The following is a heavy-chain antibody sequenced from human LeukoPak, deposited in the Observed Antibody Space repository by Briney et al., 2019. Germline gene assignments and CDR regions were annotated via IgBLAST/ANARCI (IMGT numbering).Heavy chain of an antibody. J-gene: IGHJ4*02. CDR2: MRGSGETV. Sequence: GGSLRLSCAASGFTFSDYFMTWTRQAPGNGLQWIAHMRGSGETVSYADSVRGRFTISRDNVKNSLYLQMNSPRAEDTAVYYCARLGVITAAGTYDYWGQGTLVTVSS. CDR3: ARLGVITAAGTYDY. D-gene: IGHD6-13*01. CDR1: GFTFSDYF. V-gene: IGHV3-11*01.